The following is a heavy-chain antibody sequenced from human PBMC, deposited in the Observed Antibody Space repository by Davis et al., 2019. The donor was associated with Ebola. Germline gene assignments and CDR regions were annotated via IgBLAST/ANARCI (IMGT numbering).Heavy chain of an antibody. Sequence: AASVKVSCKASGGTFSSYTFSWVRQAPGQGLEWMGRITPNLDLVHDAENFQGRVTITADKSTTTVYMELSSLRSEDTATYYCATGTGILGTSWLDPWGQGTLVIVSS. CDR3: ATGTGILGTSWLDP. J-gene: IGHJ5*02. D-gene: IGHD1-26*01. CDR1: GGTFSSYT. CDR2: ITPNLDLV. V-gene: IGHV1-69*02.